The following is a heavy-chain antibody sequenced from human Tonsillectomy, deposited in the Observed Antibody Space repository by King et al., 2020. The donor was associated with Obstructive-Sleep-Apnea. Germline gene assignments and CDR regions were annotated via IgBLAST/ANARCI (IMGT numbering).Heavy chain of an antibody. V-gene: IGHV3-23*04. D-gene: IGHD4-17*01. Sequence: VQLVESGGGLVQPGGSLRLSCSASGFTFSSYSMSWVRQAPGKGLEWVSGISGSGGSTFYADSAKGRVTISRDNSKNTLYLQMNNLRAADTAVYYCAKASAAYGDYVHFDYWGQGTLVTVSS. CDR3: AKASAAYGDYVHFDY. CDR1: GFTFSSYS. CDR2: ISGSGGST. J-gene: IGHJ4*02.